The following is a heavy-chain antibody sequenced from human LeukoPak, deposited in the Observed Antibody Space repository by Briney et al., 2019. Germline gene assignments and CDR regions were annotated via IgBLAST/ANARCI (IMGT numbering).Heavy chain of an antibody. D-gene: IGHD6-19*01. CDR2: INHSGSN. Sequence: SETLSLTCAVYGGSFSGYYWSWIRQPPGKGLEWIGEINHSGSNNYNASLKSRVTISVDTSKNQFSLKLSSVTAADTAVYYCAKTQGLYQWLAPYAHYFDYWGQGTLVTVSS. CDR1: GGSFSGYY. CDR3: AKTQGLYQWLAPYAHYFDY. V-gene: IGHV4-34*01. J-gene: IGHJ4*02.